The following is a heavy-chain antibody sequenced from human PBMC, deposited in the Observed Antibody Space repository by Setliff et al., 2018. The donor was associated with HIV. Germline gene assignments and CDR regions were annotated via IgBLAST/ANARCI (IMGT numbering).Heavy chain of an antibody. CDR2: IYYSGST. Sequence: PSETLSLTCTVSGGSISSYYWSWIRQPPGTGLEWIGYIYYSGSTNYNPSLKSRVTISVDTSKNQFSLKLSSVTAADTAVYYCARGYPGIAVAGLTYYYYYYMDVWGKGTTVTVSS. CDR3: ARGYPGIAVAGLTYYYYYYMDV. J-gene: IGHJ6*03. CDR1: GGSISSYY. D-gene: IGHD6-19*01. V-gene: IGHV4-59*01.